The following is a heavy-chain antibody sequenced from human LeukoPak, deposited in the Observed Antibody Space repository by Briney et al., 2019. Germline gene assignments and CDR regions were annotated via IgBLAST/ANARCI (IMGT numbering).Heavy chain of an antibody. V-gene: IGHV3-30*02. Sequence: GGSLRLSCAASGFTFSSYGMHWVRQAPGKGLEWVAFIRYDGSNKYYADSVKGRFTISRDNSKNTLYLQMNSMRAEDTAVYYCAKVGIESIAHYDLTYWGQGTLVTVSS. J-gene: IGHJ4*02. CDR3: AKVGIESIAHYDLTY. CDR2: IRYDGSNK. D-gene: IGHD3-22*01. CDR1: GFTFSSYG.